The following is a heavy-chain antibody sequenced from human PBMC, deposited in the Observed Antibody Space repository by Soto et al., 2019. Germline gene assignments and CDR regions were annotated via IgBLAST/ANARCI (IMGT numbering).Heavy chain of an antibody. V-gene: IGHV3-33*01. CDR1: GFTFSSYG. J-gene: IGHJ4*02. D-gene: IGHD1-26*01. CDR2: IWYDGSNK. Sequence: QVQLVESGGGVVQPGRSLRLSCAASGFTFSSYGMHWVRQAPGKGLEWVAVIWYDGSNKYYADSVKGRFTISRGNSRNTLYLQMNSLRAEDTAVYYCARDSGWEPLPDYWGQGTLVTVSS. CDR3: ARDSGWEPLPDY.